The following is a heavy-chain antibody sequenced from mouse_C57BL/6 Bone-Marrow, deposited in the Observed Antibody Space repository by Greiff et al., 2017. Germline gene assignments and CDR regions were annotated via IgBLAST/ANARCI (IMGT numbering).Heavy chain of an antibody. V-gene: IGHV14-3*01. J-gene: IGHJ4*01. CDR2: IDPANGNT. Sequence: EVQLQQSVAELVRPGASVKLSCTASGFNIKNTYINWVKQRPEQGLEWIGSIDPANGNTKYAPKFQGKATITEDTSSNTAYLQLSSLTSEDTAIYYVSRKTSNPYAMDYWGLRTSVSVSA. CDR3: SRKTSNPYAMDY. D-gene: IGHD6-1*02. CDR1: GFNIKNTY.